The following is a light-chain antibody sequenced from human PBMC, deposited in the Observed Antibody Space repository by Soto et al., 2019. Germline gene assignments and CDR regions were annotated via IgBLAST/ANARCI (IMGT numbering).Light chain of an antibody. CDR1: QSISSW. Sequence: DIQMTQSPSTLSASVGDRVTITCRASQSISSWLAWYQQKPGKAPKLLIYDASSLESGVPSRFSGSGSGTEFTLTISSLQPDDFATYYCQQYNSYPGTVGQGTKVEI. CDR3: QQYNSYPGT. J-gene: IGKJ1*01. CDR2: DAS. V-gene: IGKV1-5*01.